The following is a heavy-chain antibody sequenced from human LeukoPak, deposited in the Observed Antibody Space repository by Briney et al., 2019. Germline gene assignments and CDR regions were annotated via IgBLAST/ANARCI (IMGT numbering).Heavy chain of an antibody. CDR1: GFTFCGYT. V-gene: IGHV3-21*01. J-gene: IGHJ4*02. Sequence: GGSLRLSCAASGFTFCGYTMSWVRQAPGKGLQWVTTITSGGDYMYYADPVKGRFTISRDDSKNSLYLHMNSLRAEDTAVYYCARVSIFGVVIANDYWGQGTVVTVSS. D-gene: IGHD3-16*02. CDR3: ARVSIFGVVIANDY. CDR2: ITSGGDYM.